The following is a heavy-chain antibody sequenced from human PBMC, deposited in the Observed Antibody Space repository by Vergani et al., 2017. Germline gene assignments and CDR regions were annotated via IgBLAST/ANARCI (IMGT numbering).Heavy chain of an antibody. J-gene: IGHJ4*02. CDR1: GFTFSSYG. CDR2: IWYDGSNK. V-gene: IGHV3-33*01. CDR3: AREHLTFGGVIARGFDY. D-gene: IGHD3-16*02. Sequence: VQLVESGGGLVKPGGSLRLSCAASGFTFSSYGMHWVRQAPGKGLEWVAVIWYDGSNKYYADSVKGRFTISRDNSKNTLYLQMNSLRAEDTAVYYCAREHLTFGGVIARGFDYWGQGTLVTVSS.